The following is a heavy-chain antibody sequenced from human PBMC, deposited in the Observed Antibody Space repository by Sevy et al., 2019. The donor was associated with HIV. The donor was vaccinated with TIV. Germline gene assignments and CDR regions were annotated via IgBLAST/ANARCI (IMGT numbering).Heavy chain of an antibody. CDR1: GFTFSSYA. J-gene: IGHJ4*02. CDR3: AKGVTMIVGNKGTFDY. D-gene: IGHD3-22*01. CDR2: ISGSGGST. V-gene: IGHV3-23*01. Sequence: GGSLRLSCAASGFTFSSYAMSWVRQAPGKGLEWVSAISGSGGSTYYADSVKGRFTISRDNSKNTLYLQMNSLRAEDTAVYYCAKGVTMIVGNKGTFDYWDQGTLVTVSS.